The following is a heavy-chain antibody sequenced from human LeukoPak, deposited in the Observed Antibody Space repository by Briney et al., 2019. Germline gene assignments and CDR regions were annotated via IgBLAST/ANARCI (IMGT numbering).Heavy chain of an antibody. D-gene: IGHD6-13*01. CDR2: ISGSGGST. CDR1: GFTLNSYA. V-gene: IGHV3-23*01. J-gene: IGHJ4*02. Sequence: GGSLRLSCAASGFTLNSYALSWVRPAPGEGVEWVSAISGSGGSTYYADSVKGRFTISRDNSKNTLYLQMNSLRAEDTAVYYCAKVGSSWLHDYWGQGTLVTVSS. CDR3: AKVGSSWLHDY.